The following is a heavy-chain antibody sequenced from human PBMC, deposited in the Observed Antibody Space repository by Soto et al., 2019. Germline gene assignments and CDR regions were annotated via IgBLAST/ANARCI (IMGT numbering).Heavy chain of an antibody. CDR1: GGSVSSGSFY. V-gene: IGHV4-61*01. J-gene: IGHJ3*02. CDR2: IYNSETT. D-gene: IGHD1-1*01. CDR3: ARSTEPHDAFDI. Sequence: SETLSLTCTVSGGSVSSGSFYWTWIRQPPGKGLEWIGYIYNSETTNYNPSLKRRVTMLLDTSKNQFSLILTSVTAADTAVYYCARSTEPHDAFDIWGQGTMVTVSS.